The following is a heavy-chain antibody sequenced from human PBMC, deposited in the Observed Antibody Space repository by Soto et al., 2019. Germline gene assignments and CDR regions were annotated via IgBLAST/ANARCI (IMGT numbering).Heavy chain of an antibody. Sequence: QVQLQESGPGLVKPSGTLSLTCAVSGGSIISSSWWSWVRQPPGKELEWIGEIYHSGSTYHNPSLTSRGTLSADTSTNQFSRRLNSVTAAETAAYYCARNYYDGRHFFFDSWGQGTLVTVSS. CDR2: IYHSGST. D-gene: IGHD3-22*01. CDR1: GGSIISSSW. J-gene: IGHJ4*02. CDR3: ARNYYDGRHFFFDS. V-gene: IGHV4-4*02.